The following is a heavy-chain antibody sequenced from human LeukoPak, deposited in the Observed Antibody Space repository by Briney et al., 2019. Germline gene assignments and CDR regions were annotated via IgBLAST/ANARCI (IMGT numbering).Heavy chain of an antibody. CDR2: ISSSSSYI. V-gene: IGHV3-21*01. D-gene: IGHD6-13*01. CDR1: GFTFSSYS. J-gene: IGHJ4*02. Sequence: GGSLRLSCAASGFTFSSYSMNWVRQAPGKGLEWVSSISSSSSYIYYADSVKGRFTISRDNAKDPLYLQMNSLRAEDTAVYYCARDPSAAAGRDYWGQGTLVTVSS. CDR3: ARDPSAAAGRDY.